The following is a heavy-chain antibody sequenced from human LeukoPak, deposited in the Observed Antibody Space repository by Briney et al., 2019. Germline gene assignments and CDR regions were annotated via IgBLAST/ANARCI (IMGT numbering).Heavy chain of an antibody. J-gene: IGHJ3*02. Sequence: GSSVQVSCKASGGAFNTFAIHWVRQAPGQGLEWMGRIIPILRQSNSAQKFQGTVSITADAFTNTAYMELSSLRSEDSAVYYCATGGAYADAFDIWGQGTLVTVSS. CDR1: GGAFNTFA. CDR3: ATGGAYADAFDI. D-gene: IGHD5-12*01. CDR2: IIPILRQS. V-gene: IGHV1-69*11.